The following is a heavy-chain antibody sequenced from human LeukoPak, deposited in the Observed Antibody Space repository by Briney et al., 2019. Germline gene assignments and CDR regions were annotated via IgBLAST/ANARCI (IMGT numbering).Heavy chain of an antibody. CDR1: GFTFSDYY. J-gene: IGHJ6*03. CDR2: ISSSGSTI. V-gene: IGHV3-11*01. D-gene: IGHD3-3*01. Sequence: GGSLRLSCAASGFTFSDYYMSWIRQAPGKGLEWVSYISSSGSTIYYADSVKGRFTISRDNAKNSLYLQMNSLRAEDTAVYYRARSAQYYDFWSGYYVGDYYYYMDVWGKGTTVTVSS. CDR3: ARSAQYYDFWSGYYVGDYYYYMDV.